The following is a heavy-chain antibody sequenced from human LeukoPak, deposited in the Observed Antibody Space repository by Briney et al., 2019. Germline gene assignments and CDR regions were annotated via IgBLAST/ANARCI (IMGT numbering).Heavy chain of an antibody. CDR3: ARDGWRRGYSFMVGYYFDY. J-gene: IGHJ4*02. Sequence: GGSLRLSCAASGFTFSSYAMHWVCQAPGKGLEWVAVISYDGSNKYYADSVKGRFTISRDNSKNTLYLQMNSLRAEDTAVYYCARDGWRRGYSFMVGYYFDYWGQGTLVTVSS. D-gene: IGHD5-18*01. CDR1: GFTFSSYA. CDR2: ISYDGSNK. V-gene: IGHV3-30-3*01.